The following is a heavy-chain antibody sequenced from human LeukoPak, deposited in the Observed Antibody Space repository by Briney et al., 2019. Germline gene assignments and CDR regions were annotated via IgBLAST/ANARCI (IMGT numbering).Heavy chain of an antibody. Sequence: GGFLRLSCAASGFTFSSYSMNWVRQAPGKGLDWVSYISSSSSTIYYADSVKGRFTISRDNAKNSLYLQMNSLRAEDTAVFYCARGDQYYDILTGYFHDAFDIWGQGTMVTVSS. V-gene: IGHV3-48*01. CDR3: ARGDQYYDILTGYFHDAFDI. J-gene: IGHJ3*02. CDR2: ISSSSSTI. D-gene: IGHD3-9*01. CDR1: GFTFSSYS.